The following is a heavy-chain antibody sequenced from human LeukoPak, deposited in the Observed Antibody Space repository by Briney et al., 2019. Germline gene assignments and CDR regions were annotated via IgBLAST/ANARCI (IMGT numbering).Heavy chain of an antibody. CDR2: ISYDGINK. J-gene: IGHJ3*02. CDR3: ASWSYYDSSGYTRAFEI. CDR1: GFTFSSYV. D-gene: IGHD3-22*01. V-gene: IGHV3-30*03. Sequence: RRSLRLSCAASGFTFSSYVMHWVRQAPGKGLEWVAVISYDGINKYYADSVKGRFTISRENSKNTLYLQMNSLRAEDTAVYYCASWSYYDSSGYTRAFEIWGQGTMVTVSS.